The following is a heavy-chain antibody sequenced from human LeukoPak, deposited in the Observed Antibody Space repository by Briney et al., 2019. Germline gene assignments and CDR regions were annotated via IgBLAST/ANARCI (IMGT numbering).Heavy chain of an antibody. CDR3: VTFARTSRVWYWDDASDI. J-gene: IGHJ3*02. D-gene: IGHD2-8*02. Sequence: GGSLRLSCAASGFTFSSYWMSWVRQAPGKGLEGVANIKQDGSEKYYVDSVKGRFTISRDNAKNSLYLQMNSLRAEDTAVYQCVTFARTSRVWYWDDASDIWGQGTIVTVSS. V-gene: IGHV3-7*01. CDR2: IKQDGSEK. CDR1: GFTFSSYW.